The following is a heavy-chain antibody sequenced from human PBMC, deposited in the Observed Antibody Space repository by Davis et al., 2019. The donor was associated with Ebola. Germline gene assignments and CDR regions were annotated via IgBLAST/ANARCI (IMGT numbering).Heavy chain of an antibody. CDR2: IKPDGSET. Sequence: GESLKISCATSGITFRSYWMSWVRQAPGKGLEWVANIKPDGSETSYADSMKGRFTISRDNAKNSLYLQMDSLRAEDTAVYFCARIPRDYSFCGWGQGTLVTVSS. CDR3: ARIPRDYSFCG. J-gene: IGHJ4*02. CDR1: GITFRSYW. V-gene: IGHV3-7*01. D-gene: IGHD4-11*01.